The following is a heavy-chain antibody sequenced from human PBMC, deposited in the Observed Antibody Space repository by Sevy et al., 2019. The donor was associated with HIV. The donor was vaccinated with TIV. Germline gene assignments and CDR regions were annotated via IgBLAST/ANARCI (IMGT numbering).Heavy chain of an antibody. CDR1: GYTFTGYY. D-gene: IGHD3-10*01. Sequence: ASVKVSCKASGYTFTGYYIHWVRQAPGQGLEWMGWININTGGTNYPQKFLGRVTMTRDTSISTVYMELSRLTSDDTAVYYCARMGGYYGAYPGMDVWGQGTTVTVSS. J-gene: IGHJ6*02. V-gene: IGHV1-2*02. CDR3: ARMGGYYGAYPGMDV. CDR2: ININTGGT.